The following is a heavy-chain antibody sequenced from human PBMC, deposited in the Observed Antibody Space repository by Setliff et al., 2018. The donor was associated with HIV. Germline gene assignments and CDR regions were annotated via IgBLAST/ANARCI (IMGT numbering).Heavy chain of an antibody. V-gene: IGHV3-15*01. CDR2: IKAKTDGGTT. J-gene: IGHJ6*03. Sequence: PGGSLRLSCAASGFTFSSHWMSWVRQAPGKGLEWVGRIKAKTDGGTTDYAAPVKGRFTISRDDSENTLYLQMNSLKTEDTAVYYCATYTNYHYYYYYMNVWGKGTTVTVSS. CDR1: GFTFSSHW. D-gene: IGHD1-7*01. CDR3: ATYTNYHYYYYYMNV.